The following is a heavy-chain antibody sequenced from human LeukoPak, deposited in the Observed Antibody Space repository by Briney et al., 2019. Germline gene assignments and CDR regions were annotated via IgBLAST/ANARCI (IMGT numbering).Heavy chain of an antibody. CDR2: IYYSGST. D-gene: IGHD3-22*01. Sequence: SETLSLTCTVSGGSISSGGYYWSWIRQHPGKGLEWIGYIYYSGSTYYNPSLKSRVTISVDTSKNQFSLKLSSVTAADTAVYYCARESRAGYYDSSGYYYVYAFDIWGQGTMVTVSS. V-gene: IGHV4-31*03. CDR1: GGSISSGGYY. J-gene: IGHJ3*02. CDR3: ARESRAGYYDSSGYYYVYAFDI.